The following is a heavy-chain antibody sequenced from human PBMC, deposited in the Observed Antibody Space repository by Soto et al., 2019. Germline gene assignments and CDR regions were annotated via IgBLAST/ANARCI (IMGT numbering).Heavy chain of an antibody. D-gene: IGHD1-26*01. J-gene: IGHJ6*02. CDR1: GGSISSYY. CDR3: ARDQWELPARWNYYYGMDV. Sequence: SETLSLTCTVSGGSISSYYWSWIRQPPGKGLEWIGYIYYSGSTNYNPSLKSRVTISVDTSKNQFSLKLSSVTAADTAVYYCARDQWELPARWNYYYGMDVWGQGTTVNVSS. V-gene: IGHV4-59*01. CDR2: IYYSGST.